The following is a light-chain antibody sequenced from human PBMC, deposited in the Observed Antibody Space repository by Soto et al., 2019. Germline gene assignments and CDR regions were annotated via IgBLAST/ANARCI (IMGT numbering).Light chain of an antibody. J-gene: IGKJ1*01. CDR2: AAS. CDR3: QKYNSAPRT. Sequence: DIQMTQSPSSLSASVGDRVTITCRARQGISNYLAWYQQKPGKVPKLLIYAASTLQSGVPSRFSGSGSGTDFTLTISSLQPEDVATYYCQKYNSAPRTFGQGTKVAIK. CDR1: QGISNY. V-gene: IGKV1-27*01.